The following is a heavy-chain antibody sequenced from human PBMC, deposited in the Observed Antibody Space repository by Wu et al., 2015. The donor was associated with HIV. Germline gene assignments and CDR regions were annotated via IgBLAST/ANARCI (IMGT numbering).Heavy chain of an antibody. D-gene: IGHD3-9*01. CDR2: IIPIFGTA. V-gene: IGHV1-69*13. CDR1: GGTFSSYA. J-gene: IGHJ6*02. Sequence: QVQLVQSGAEVKKPGSSVKVSCKASGGTFSSYAISWVRQAPGQGLEWMGRIIPIFGTANYAQKFQGRVTITADESTSTAYMELSSLRSEDTAVYYCARDHPGGYDVLTGYYNPSFGMDVWGQGTTVTVSS. CDR3: ARDHPGGYDVLTGYYNPSFGMDV.